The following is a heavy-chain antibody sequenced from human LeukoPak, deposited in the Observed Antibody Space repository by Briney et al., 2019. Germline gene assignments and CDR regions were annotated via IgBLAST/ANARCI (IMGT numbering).Heavy chain of an antibody. V-gene: IGHV3-23*01. CDR3: SRPRAPVTRITAFYM. Sequence: GGSLRLSCAVSGFTFSVYGMSWVRQAPGKGLEWVSAITGSGGRTYYADSEKGRFTISRENSKNTLYLQMSSLRGDDTAVYYCSRPRAPVTRITAFYMWGQGTMVTVSS. J-gene: IGHJ3*02. D-gene: IGHD4-11*01. CDR2: ITGSGGRT. CDR1: GFTFSVYG.